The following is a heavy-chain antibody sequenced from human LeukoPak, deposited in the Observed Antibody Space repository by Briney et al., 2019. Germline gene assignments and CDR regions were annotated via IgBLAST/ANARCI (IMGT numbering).Heavy chain of an antibody. CDR3: ARWDSSGWVPRGP. V-gene: IGHV4-59*01. D-gene: IGHD6-19*01. J-gene: IGHJ5*02. CDR1: GGSISSYY. Sequence: SETLSLTCTVSGGSISSYYWSWIRKPPGKGLEGIGYIYYSGSTNYNPSLKSRVTISVDTSKNQFSLKLSSVTAADMAVYYCARWDSSGWVPRGPWGQGTLVTVSS. CDR2: IYYSGST.